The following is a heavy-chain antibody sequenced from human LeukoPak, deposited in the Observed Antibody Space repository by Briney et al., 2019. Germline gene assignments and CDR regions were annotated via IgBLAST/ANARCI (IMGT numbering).Heavy chain of an antibody. CDR2: IYYSGST. CDR3: ARGRNNDFWSGGLRYFDY. CDR1: GGSISSYY. Sequence: PSETLSLTCTVSGGSISSYYWSWIRQPPGKGLEWIGYIYYSGSTNYNPSLKSRVTISVDTSKNQFSLKLSSVTAADTAVYYCARGRNNDFWSGGLRYFDYWGQGTLVTVSS. J-gene: IGHJ4*02. D-gene: IGHD3-3*01. V-gene: IGHV4-59*01.